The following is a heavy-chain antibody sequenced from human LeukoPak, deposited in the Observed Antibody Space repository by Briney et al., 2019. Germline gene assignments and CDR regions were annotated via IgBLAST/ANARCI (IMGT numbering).Heavy chain of an antibody. J-gene: IGHJ4*02. CDR2: INPNSGGT. CDR1: GYSFTGYY. Sequence: ASVNVSCKASGYSFTGYYMHWVRQAAGQGLEWMGWINPNSGGTNYAQKFQGRVTMTRDTSISTAYMELSRLRSDDTAVYYCARVTIFGVERFDYWGQGTLVTVSS. D-gene: IGHD3-3*01. CDR3: ARVTIFGVERFDY. V-gene: IGHV1-2*02.